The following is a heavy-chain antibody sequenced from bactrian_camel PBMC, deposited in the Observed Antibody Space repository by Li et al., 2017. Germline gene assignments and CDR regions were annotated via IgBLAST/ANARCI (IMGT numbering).Heavy chain of an antibody. V-gene: IGHV3S1*01. CDR2: IDTTGSA. D-gene: IGHD6*01. J-gene: IGHJ6*01. Sequence: HVQLVESGGGSVQAGGSLRLSCAASGYTVSSNCMGWFRQSPDKEREGVAAIDTTGSATYTYAVQGRFTISKDNAKNTLYLQMNSLKVEDTAMYYCAADGVNLQLARGYWGQGTQVTVS. CDR3: AADGVNLQLARGY. CDR1: GYTVSSNC.